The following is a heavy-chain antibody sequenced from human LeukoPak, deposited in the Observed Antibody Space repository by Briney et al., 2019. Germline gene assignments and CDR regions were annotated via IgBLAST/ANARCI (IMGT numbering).Heavy chain of an antibody. CDR2: IYSSGST. D-gene: IGHD2-2*01. J-gene: IGHJ3*02. CDR1: GDSISSSSYY. V-gene: IGHV4-39*07. Sequence: SETLSLTCTVSGDSISSSSYYWGWIRQPPGKGLEWIGSIYSSGSTYYNPSLKSRVTISVDRSKNQFSLKLSSVTAADTAVYYCARCSSISAFDIWGQGTMVTVSS. CDR3: ARCSSISAFDI.